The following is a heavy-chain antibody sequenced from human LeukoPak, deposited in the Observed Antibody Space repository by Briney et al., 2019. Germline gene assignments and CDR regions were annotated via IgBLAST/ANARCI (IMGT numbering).Heavy chain of an antibody. D-gene: IGHD2-21*02. J-gene: IGHJ4*02. V-gene: IGHV3-30*02. CDR3: AKDGRAYCGDDCRFYFDY. Sequence: GESLRLSCAASGFTFSGYGIHWVRQAPGKGLEWVAFIQYDGSNKYYGDSVKGRFTISRDNPKNTLYLQMNSLRAEDTAVYYCAKDGRAYCGDDCRFYFDYWGQGTLVTVPS. CDR1: GFTFSGYG. CDR2: IQYDGSNK.